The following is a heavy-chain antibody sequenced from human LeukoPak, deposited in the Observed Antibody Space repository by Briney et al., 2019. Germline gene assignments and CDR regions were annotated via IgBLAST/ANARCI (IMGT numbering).Heavy chain of an antibody. D-gene: IGHD3-22*01. V-gene: IGHV3-33*01. CDR3: ARDYYDSSGYPNWFDP. CDR2: IWYDGGNK. Sequence: GRSLRLSCAASGFTFSSYGMHWVRQAPGKGLEWVAVIWYDGGNKYYADSVKGRFTISRDNSKNTLYLQMNSLRAEDTAVYYCARDYYDSSGYPNWFDPWGQGTLVTVSS. J-gene: IGHJ5*02. CDR1: GFTFSSYG.